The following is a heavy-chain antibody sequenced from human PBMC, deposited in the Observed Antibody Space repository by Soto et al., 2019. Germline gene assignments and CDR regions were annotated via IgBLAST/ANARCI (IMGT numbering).Heavy chain of an antibody. J-gene: IGHJ6*02. CDR3: ARSQGSSTSLEIYYYYYYGMDV. D-gene: IGHD2-2*01. CDR1: GGTFGSYA. CDR2: IIPIPGTA. V-gene: IGHV1-69*01. Sequence: QVQLVQSGAEVQKPGSSVKGSCKASGGTFGSYAISWVRQAPGQGLEWMGGIIPIPGTANYAQKFQGRVTIAADESTSTAYMELSSLRSEDTAVYYCARSQGSSTSLEIYYYYYYGMDVWGQGTTVTVSS.